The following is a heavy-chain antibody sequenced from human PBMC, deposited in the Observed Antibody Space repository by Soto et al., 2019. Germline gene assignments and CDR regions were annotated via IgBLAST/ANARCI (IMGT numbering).Heavy chain of an antibody. Sequence: QITLKESGPTLVKPTQTLTLTCTVSGFSLSGGGLGVGWIRQPPGKSLEWDALIYWHDDKRDSPSLKSRRTITKDTSKNQVVLTMTNMDPVDTATYYCAHKMDTVDWFGPWGRGTLVTVSS. CDR3: AHKMDTVDWFGP. J-gene: IGHJ5*02. CDR2: IYWHDDK. V-gene: IGHV2-5*01. CDR1: GFSLSGGGLG. D-gene: IGHD5-18*01.